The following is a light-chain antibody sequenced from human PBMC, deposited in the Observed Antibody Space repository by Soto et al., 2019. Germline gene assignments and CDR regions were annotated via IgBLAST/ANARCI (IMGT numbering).Light chain of an antibody. CDR3: QQYNNWPYT. V-gene: IGKV3-15*01. Sequence: EIVMTQSRATLSVSPGERATLSCRASQSVSSNLAWYQQKPGQAPRLLIYGASTRATGIPARFSGSGSGTEFTLTISSLQSEDFAVYYRQQYNNWPYTFGQGTKLEIK. J-gene: IGKJ2*01. CDR2: GAS. CDR1: QSVSSN.